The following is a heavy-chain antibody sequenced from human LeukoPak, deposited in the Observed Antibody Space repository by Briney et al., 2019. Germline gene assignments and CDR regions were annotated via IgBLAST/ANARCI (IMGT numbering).Heavy chain of an antibody. CDR3: ARGGDYHPAYFDH. D-gene: IGHD3-16*02. CDR1: GGSISSGGYS. CDR2: IYHSGST. V-gene: IGHV4-30-2*01. J-gene: IGHJ4*02. Sequence: SQTLSLTCAVSGGSISSGGYSWSWIRQPPGKGLEWIGYIYHSGSTYYNPSLKSRVTISVDRSKNQFSLKLSSVTAADTAVYYCARGGDYHPAYFDHWGQGTLVTVSS.